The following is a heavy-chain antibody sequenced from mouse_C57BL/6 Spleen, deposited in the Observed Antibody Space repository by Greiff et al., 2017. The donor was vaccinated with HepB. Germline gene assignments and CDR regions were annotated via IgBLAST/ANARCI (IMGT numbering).Heavy chain of an antibody. CDR2: INPSTGGT. Sequence: VHVKQSGPELVKPGASVKISCKASGYSFPGYYMNWVKKSPEKSLEWIGEINPSTGGTTYNQKFKAKATLTVDKSSSTAYMQLKSLTSEDSAVYYCARGDYDYFDYWGQGTTLTVSS. V-gene: IGHV1-42*01. CDR1: GYSFPGYY. D-gene: IGHD2-4*01. CDR3: ARGDYDYFDY. J-gene: IGHJ2*01.